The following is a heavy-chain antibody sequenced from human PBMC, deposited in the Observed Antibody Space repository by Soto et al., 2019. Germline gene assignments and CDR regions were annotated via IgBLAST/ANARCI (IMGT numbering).Heavy chain of an antibody. J-gene: IGHJ6*02. V-gene: IGHV4-31*03. CDR3: ARDSGPLWFGEFPGGYYYYYGMDV. CDR2: IYYSGST. Sequence: SETLSLTCTVSGGSISSGGYYWSWIRQHPGKGLEWIGYIYYSGSTYYNPSLKSRVTISVDTSKNQFSLKLSSVTAADTAVYYCARDSGPLWFGEFPGGYYYYYGMDVWGQGTTVTVSS. D-gene: IGHD3-10*01. CDR1: GGSISSGGYY.